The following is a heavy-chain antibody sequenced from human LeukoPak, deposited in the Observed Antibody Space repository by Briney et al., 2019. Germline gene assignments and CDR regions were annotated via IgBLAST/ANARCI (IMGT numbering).Heavy chain of an antibody. D-gene: IGHD1-14*01. Sequence: ASVKVSCKTSGYIFNNFGITWVRQAPGQGLEWMGWISAFNGNTVYTQKVQGRLTLTTDTSTSTAFMVLRNLKSDDTGIYYCTRDRVGGDLTGESLYWGQGTLVTVS. CDR3: TRDRVGGDLTGESLY. CDR1: GYIFNNFG. J-gene: IGHJ4*02. CDR2: ISAFNGNT. V-gene: IGHV1-18*01.